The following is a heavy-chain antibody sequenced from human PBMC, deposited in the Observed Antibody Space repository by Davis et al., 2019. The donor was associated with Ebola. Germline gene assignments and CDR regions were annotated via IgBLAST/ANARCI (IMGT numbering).Heavy chain of an antibody. V-gene: IGHV1-8*01. CDR3: ARPVAAPRRKKGYYYGMDV. Sequence: ASVKVSCKASGYTFTSYDINWVRQATGQGLEWMGWINPNSGNTGYAQKFQGRVTMTRNTSISTAYMELSSLRSEDTAVYYCARPVAAPRRKKGYYYGMDVWGQGTTVTVSS. D-gene: IGHD6-6*01. J-gene: IGHJ6*02. CDR2: INPNSGNT. CDR1: GYTFTSYD.